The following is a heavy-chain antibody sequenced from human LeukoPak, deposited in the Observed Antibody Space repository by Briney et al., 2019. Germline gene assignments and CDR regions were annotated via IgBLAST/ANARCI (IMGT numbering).Heavy chain of an antibody. D-gene: IGHD4-23*01. Sequence: SETLSLTCTVCGGSMSSYYWIWIRQPPGKGREGSGYIYYSGSTNYNPSLKSRVTIAVNTSKPQISLKLRSVTAADTAVFYCARDYGGNRYNWFDPWGQGTLVTVSS. CDR1: GGSMSSYY. J-gene: IGHJ5*02. V-gene: IGHV4-59*01. CDR3: ARDYGGNRYNWFDP. CDR2: IYYSGST.